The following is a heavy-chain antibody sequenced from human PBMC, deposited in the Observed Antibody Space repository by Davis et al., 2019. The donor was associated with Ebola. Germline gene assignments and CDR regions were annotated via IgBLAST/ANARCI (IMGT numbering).Heavy chain of an antibody. CDR1: GYSFTTYW. J-gene: IGHJ5*02. CDR3: ARDLLGATYSSGWSRS. Sequence: GESLKISCKGSGYSFTTYWIGWVRQMPGKGLEWMGIIYPGDSDTRYSPSFQGHVSISVDKSISTAYLQWGSLKASDNAMYFCARDLLGATYSSGWSRSWGQGTLVTVSS. D-gene: IGHD6-19*01. CDR2: IYPGDSDT. V-gene: IGHV5-51*01.